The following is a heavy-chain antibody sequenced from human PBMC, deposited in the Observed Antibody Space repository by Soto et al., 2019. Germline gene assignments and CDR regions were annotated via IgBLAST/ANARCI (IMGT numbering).Heavy chain of an antibody. CDR3: ARIAAGLYYFDY. V-gene: IGHV3-33*01. CDR1: GFTFSSYG. D-gene: IGHD6-13*01. CDR2: IWYDGSNK. Sequence: QVQLVESGGGVVQPGRSLRLSCAASGFTFSSYGMHWVRQAPGKGLEWVAVIWYDGSNKYYADSVKGRFTISRDNSKNTLYLQMNSLRAEDTAVYYCARIAAGLYYFDYWGQGTLVTVSS. J-gene: IGHJ4*02.